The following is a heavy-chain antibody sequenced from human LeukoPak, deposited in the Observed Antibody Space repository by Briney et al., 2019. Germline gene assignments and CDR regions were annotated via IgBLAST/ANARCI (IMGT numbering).Heavy chain of an antibody. CDR2: IRSSSSTI. CDR1: GFTFSSYS. CDR3: AREAARYSSSFYYYMDV. V-gene: IGHV3-48*01. J-gene: IGHJ6*03. D-gene: IGHD6-6*01. Sequence: PGGSLRLSCAASGFTFSSYSMNWVRQAPGKGLEWVAYIRSSSSTIYYADSVKGRFTISTDNANNSVHLQMNSLRAEDTAVYYCAREAARYSSSFYYYMDVWGKGTTVTVSS.